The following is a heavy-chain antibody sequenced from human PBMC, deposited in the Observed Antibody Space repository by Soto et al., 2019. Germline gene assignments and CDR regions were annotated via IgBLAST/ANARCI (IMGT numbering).Heavy chain of an antibody. CDR1: GGSISSGGYD. CDR2: IYYSGST. CDR3: ARELFIRDKYQLPSYYYGMDV. J-gene: IGHJ6*02. D-gene: IGHD2-2*01. V-gene: IGHV4-31*03. Sequence: SETLSLTCTVSGGSISSGGYDWSWIRQHPGKGLEWIGYIYYSGSTYYNPSLKSRVTISVDTSKNQFSLKLSSVTAADTAVYYCARELFIRDKYQLPSYYYGMDVWGQGTTVTVSS.